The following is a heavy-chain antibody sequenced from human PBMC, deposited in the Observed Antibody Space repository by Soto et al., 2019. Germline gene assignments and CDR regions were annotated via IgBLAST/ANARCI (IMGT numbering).Heavy chain of an antibody. Sequence: SVKVSCKASGGTFSSYAISWVRQAPGQGLEWMGGIIPIFGTANYAQKFQGRVTITADESTSTAYMELSSLRSEDTAVYYCARSRHDYGLLDYWGQGTLVTVSS. CDR1: GGTFSSYA. V-gene: IGHV1-69*13. J-gene: IGHJ4*02. CDR3: ARSRHDYGLLDY. D-gene: IGHD4-17*01. CDR2: IIPIFGTA.